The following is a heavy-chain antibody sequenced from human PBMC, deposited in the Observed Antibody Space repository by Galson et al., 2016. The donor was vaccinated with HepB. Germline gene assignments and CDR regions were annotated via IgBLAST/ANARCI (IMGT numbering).Heavy chain of an antibody. CDR2: IKQDGSEK. D-gene: IGHD3-3*01. V-gene: IGHV3-7*03. J-gene: IGHJ6*02. CDR1: GFTFSSYW. Sequence: SLRLSCAASGFTFSSYWMSWVRQAPGKGLEWVANIKQDGSEKYYVDSVKGRFTISRDNAKNSLYLQMNSLRAEDTAVYYCARSPSPDFWSGYFYYYYGMDVGGQGTTVTVSS. CDR3: ARSPSPDFWSGYFYYYYGMDV.